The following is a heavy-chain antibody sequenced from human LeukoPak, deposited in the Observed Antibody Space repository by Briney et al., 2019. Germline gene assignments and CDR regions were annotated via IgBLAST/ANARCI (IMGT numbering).Heavy chain of an antibody. CDR2: IYYSGST. J-gene: IGHJ5*02. Sequence: SETLSLTCTVSGGSISSSSYYWGWIRQPPGKGLEWIGSIYYSGSTYYNPSLESRVTISVDTSKNQFSLKLSSVTAADTAVYYCARVDQVMITFGGVIVGQDWFDPWGQGTLVTVSS. CDR1: GGSISSSSYY. D-gene: IGHD3-16*02. V-gene: IGHV4-39*07. CDR3: ARVDQVMITFGGVIVGQDWFDP.